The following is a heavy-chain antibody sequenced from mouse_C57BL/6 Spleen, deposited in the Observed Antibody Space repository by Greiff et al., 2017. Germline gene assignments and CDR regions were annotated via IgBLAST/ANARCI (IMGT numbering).Heavy chain of an antibody. V-gene: IGHV1-64*01. Sequence: QVQLKQPGAELVKPGASVKLSCKASGYTFTSYWMHWVKQRPGQGLEWIGMIHPNSGSTNYNEKFKSKATLTVDKSSSTAYMQLSSLTSEDSAVYYCASFYYDYDGYFDYWGQGTTLTVSS. CDR2: IHPNSGST. CDR3: ASFYYDYDGYFDY. CDR1: GYTFTSYW. J-gene: IGHJ2*01. D-gene: IGHD2-4*01.